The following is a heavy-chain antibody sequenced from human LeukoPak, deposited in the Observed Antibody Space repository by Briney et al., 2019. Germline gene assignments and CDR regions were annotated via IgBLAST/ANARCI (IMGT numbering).Heavy chain of an antibody. Sequence: ASVKVSCKASGYTFTSYGISWVRQAPGQGLEWMGWISAYNGNTNYAQKFQGRVTITADKSTSTAYMELSSLRSEDTAVYYCATYSSSWWPSYYFDYWGQGTLVTVSS. D-gene: IGHD6-13*01. CDR2: ISAYNGNT. CDR3: ATYSSSWWPSYYFDY. V-gene: IGHV1-18*01. CDR1: GYTFTSYG. J-gene: IGHJ4*02.